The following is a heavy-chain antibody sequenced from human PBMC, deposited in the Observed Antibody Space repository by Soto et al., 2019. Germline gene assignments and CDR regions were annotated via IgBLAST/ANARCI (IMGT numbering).Heavy chain of an antibody. J-gene: IGHJ5*02. CDR3: ARDGVSSSWYRAKSSIVSWIDP. D-gene: IGHD6-13*01. V-gene: IGHV3-48*01. CDR2: ISHSGTM. Sequence: EMQLVEFGGGLVQPGGSLRLSCAASGFTFSAFSMSWVRQAPGKGLEWLSYISHSGTMIYAESVKGRFTISRDNAKNSLYLQMNSLRVEDTAVYYCARDGVSSSWYRAKSSIVSWIDPWGQGTLVTVSS. CDR1: GFTFSAFS.